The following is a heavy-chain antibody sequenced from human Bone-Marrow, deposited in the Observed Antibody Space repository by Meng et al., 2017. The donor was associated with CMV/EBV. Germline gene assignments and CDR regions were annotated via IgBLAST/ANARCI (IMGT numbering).Heavy chain of an antibody. V-gene: IGHV6-1*01. D-gene: IGHD3-22*01. J-gene: IGHJ6*02. Sequence: SQTLSLTCAISGDSVSRNSAAWNWIRQSPSRGREWLGRTYYRTKWYNDYAISVKSRITINPDTSKNQFSLQLNSVTPEDTAVYYCARDYYDSGGYYYPEGYYHGLDVWGQGTTVTVSS. CDR3: ARDYYDSGGYYYPEGYYHGLDV. CDR1: GDSVSRNSAA. CDR2: TYYRTKWYN.